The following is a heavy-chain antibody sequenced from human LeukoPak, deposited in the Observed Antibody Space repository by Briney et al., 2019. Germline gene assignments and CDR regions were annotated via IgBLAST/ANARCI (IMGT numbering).Heavy chain of an antibody. CDR3: ARRAYSAAYWKHFDY. D-gene: IGHD1-1*01. Sequence: SETLSLTCTVSGGSISSYYWSWIRQPPGKGLEWIGYIFYTGSTNYNPSLKSRVTISVDTSKNQFSLKLNSVTAADTAVYFCARRAYSAAYWKHFDYWGQGTLVTVSS. CDR2: IFYTGST. CDR1: GGSISSYY. V-gene: IGHV4-59*08. J-gene: IGHJ4*02.